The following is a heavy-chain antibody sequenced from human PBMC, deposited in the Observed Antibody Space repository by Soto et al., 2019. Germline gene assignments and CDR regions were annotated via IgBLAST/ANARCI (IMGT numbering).Heavy chain of an antibody. D-gene: IGHD3-22*01. CDR1: GYSFTRYS. Sequence: ASVKVSCKASGYSFTRYSIHWVRQAPGQSLEWKGWTNAGSGNTKYSQKFQGRVTITRDTSASTAYMELSSLRSEDTSVYYCGRDSKWDDTSVGMDVWGQGTKVTVSS. J-gene: IGHJ6*02. V-gene: IGHV1-3*01. CDR3: GRDSKWDDTSVGMDV. CDR2: TNAGSGNT.